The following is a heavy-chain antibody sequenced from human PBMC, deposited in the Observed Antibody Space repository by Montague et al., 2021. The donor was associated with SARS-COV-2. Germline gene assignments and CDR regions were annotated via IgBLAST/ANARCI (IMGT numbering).Heavy chain of an antibody. Sequence: SETLSLTCTVSGDSLHRSAYYWGWFRRPQGKGLVWVASVYYGTTTYNRSLNSGVIISVDTSTNQFSLKLYSVTAADTAVYFCAKLGDMAIIPPDHWGRGTWVTVSS. CDR2: VYYGTTT. D-gene: IGHD2-15*01. CDR3: AKLGDMAIIPPDH. CDR1: GDSLHRSAYY. V-gene: IGHV4-39*01. J-gene: IGHJ4*02.